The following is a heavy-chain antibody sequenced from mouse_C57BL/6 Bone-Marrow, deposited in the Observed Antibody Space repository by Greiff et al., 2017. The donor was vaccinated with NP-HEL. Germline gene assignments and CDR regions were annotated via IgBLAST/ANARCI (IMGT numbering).Heavy chain of an antibody. V-gene: IGHV1-69*01. Sequence: VQLQQPGAELVMPGASVKLSCKASGYTFTSYWMHWVKQRPGQGLEWIGEIDPSDSYTNYNQKFKGKSTLTVDKSSSTAYMQLSSLTSEDSAVYYCAGGYFDVWGTGTTVTVSS. CDR3: AGGYFDV. CDR2: IDPSDSYT. CDR1: GYTFTSYW. J-gene: IGHJ1*03.